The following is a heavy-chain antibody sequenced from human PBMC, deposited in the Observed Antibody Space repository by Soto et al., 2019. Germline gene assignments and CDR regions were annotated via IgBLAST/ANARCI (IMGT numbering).Heavy chain of an antibody. CDR3: AKVPSGSPGILWFGELSAFDY. CDR2: ISGSGGST. J-gene: IGHJ4*02. V-gene: IGHV3-23*01. Sequence: GGSLRLSCAASGFTFSSYAMSWVRQAPGKGLEWVSAISGSGGSTYYADSVKGRFTISRDNSKNTLYLQMNSLRAEDTDVYYCAKVPSGSPGILWFGELSAFDYWGQGTLVTVSS. D-gene: IGHD3-10*01. CDR1: GFTFSSYA.